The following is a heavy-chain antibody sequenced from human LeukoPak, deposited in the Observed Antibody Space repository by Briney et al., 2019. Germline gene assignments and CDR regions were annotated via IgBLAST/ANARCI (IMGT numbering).Heavy chain of an antibody. J-gene: IGHJ4*02. Sequence: SVTVSCTASGGTFSSYAISWVRQAPGQGLEWMGGIIPIFGTANYAQKFQGRVTITADESTSTAYMELSSLRSEDTAVYYCARDAPPDYGGNTHPPPFDYWGQGTLVTVSS. V-gene: IGHV1-69*13. CDR2: IIPIFGTA. CDR3: ARDAPPDYGGNTHPPPFDY. D-gene: IGHD4-23*01. CDR1: GGTFSSYA.